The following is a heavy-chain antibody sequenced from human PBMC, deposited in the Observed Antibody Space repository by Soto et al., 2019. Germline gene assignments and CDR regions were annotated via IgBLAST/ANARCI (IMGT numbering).Heavy chain of an antibody. CDR2: ISGSGGST. CDR3: AKDQEDSSSWYYGVDY. J-gene: IGHJ4*02. Sequence: PGGSLRLSCAASGFTFSSYAMSWVRQAPGKGLEWVSAISGSGGSTYYADSVKGRFTISRDNSKNTLYLQMNSLRAEDTAVYYCAKDQEDSSSWYYGVDYWGQGTLVTVSS. D-gene: IGHD6-13*01. CDR1: GFTFSSYA. V-gene: IGHV3-23*01.